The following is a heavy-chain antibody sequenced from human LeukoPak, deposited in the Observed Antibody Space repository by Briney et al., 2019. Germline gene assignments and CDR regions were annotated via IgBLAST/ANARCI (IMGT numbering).Heavy chain of an antibody. CDR3: ARYSSSWYDAFDI. V-gene: IGHV4-30-4*07. Sequence: PSETLSLTCAVSGGSISSGGYSWSWIRQPPGKGLEWIGYIYYSGSTYYNPSLKSRVTISVDTSKNQFSLKLSSVTAADTAVYYCARYSSSWYDAFDIWGQGTMVTVSS. CDR1: GGSISSGGYS. D-gene: IGHD6-13*01. J-gene: IGHJ3*02. CDR2: IYYSGST.